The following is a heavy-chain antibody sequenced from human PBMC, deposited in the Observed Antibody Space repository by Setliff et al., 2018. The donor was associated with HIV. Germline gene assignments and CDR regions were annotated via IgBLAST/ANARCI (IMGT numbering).Heavy chain of an antibody. V-gene: IGHV4-34*01. CDR1: GGSFSGYY. J-gene: IGHJ4*02. D-gene: IGHD6-19*01. CDR2: VTHSGRT. CDR3: ARGVRDNSGWSSYYFDY. Sequence: SETLSLTCAVYGGSFSGYYWSWIRQPPGKGLGWIGEVTHSGRTNYNPSLESRVTTSVDTSKKQFSLRLTSVTAADTAVYYCARGVRDNSGWSSYYFDYWGQGTLVTVSS.